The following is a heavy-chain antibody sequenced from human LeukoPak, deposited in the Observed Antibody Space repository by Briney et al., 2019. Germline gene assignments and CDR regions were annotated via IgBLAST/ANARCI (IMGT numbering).Heavy chain of an antibody. CDR1: GGTFSGYA. V-gene: IGHV1-69*06. D-gene: IGHD3-22*01. CDR2: IIPIFGTA. Sequence: SVKVSCKASGGTFSGYAISWVRQAPGQGLEWMGGIIPIFGTANYAQKFQGRVTITADKSTSTAYMELSSLRSEDTAVYYCASMDYYDSSGYNGEAFDIWGQGTMVTVSS. J-gene: IGHJ3*02. CDR3: ASMDYYDSSGYNGEAFDI.